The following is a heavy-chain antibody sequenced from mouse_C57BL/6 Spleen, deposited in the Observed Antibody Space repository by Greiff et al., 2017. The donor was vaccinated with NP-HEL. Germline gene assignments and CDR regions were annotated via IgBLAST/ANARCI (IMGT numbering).Heavy chain of an antibody. V-gene: IGHV1-31*01. J-gene: IGHJ2*01. CDR3: ARLDDYDVYYFDG. CDR2: IYPYNGVS. CDR1: GYSFTGYY. Sequence: VQLQQSGPELVKPGASVKLSCKASGYSFTGYYMHWVKQSHGNILDWIGYIYPYNGVSSYNQKFKGKATLTVDKSSSTAYMELSSLTSEDSATYYGARLDDYDVYYFDGWGQGTTLTVSS. D-gene: IGHD2-4*01.